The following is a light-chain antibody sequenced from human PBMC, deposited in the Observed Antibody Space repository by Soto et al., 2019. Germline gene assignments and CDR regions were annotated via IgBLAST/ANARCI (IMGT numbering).Light chain of an antibody. CDR2: GNS. CDR3: QSYDSSLSGYV. J-gene: IGLJ1*01. CDR1: SSDVGAGYD. V-gene: IGLV1-40*01. Sequence: QSVLTQPPSASGPPGQSVTISCTGTSSDVGAGYDVHWYQQLPGTAPKLLIYGNSNRPSGVPVRFSGSKSGTSASLAITGLQAEDEADYYCQSYDSSLSGYVFGTGTKVTVL.